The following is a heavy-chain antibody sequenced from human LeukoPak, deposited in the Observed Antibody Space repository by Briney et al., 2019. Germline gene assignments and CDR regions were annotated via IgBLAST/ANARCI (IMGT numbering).Heavy chain of an antibody. V-gene: IGHV4-39*07. CDR2: LDYSGST. CDR1: GGSISSSSYY. CDR3: VSGGFSRSPCDY. D-gene: IGHD6-13*01. Sequence: PSETLSLTCTVSGGSISSSSYYWGRIRQPPGKGLEWIGNLDYSGSTYYNPSLKSRVTISVDTSKNQISLKLSSVTAADTAVYYCVSGGFSRSPCDYWGQGTLVTVSS. J-gene: IGHJ4*02.